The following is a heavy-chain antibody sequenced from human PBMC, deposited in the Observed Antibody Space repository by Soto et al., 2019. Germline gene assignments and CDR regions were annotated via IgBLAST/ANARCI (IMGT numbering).Heavy chain of an antibody. Sequence: QVQLVQSGAEVKKPGSSVKVSCKASGGTFSSYAISWVRQAPGQGLEWMGGIIPIFGTANYAQKFQGRVTITADESTSTAYMELSSLRSEDTDVYYSARDLVGGSGSHPPGYWGQGTLVTVSS. CDR1: GGTFSSYA. V-gene: IGHV1-69*01. CDR2: IIPIFGTA. CDR3: ARDLVGGSGSHPPGY. D-gene: IGHD3-10*01. J-gene: IGHJ4*02.